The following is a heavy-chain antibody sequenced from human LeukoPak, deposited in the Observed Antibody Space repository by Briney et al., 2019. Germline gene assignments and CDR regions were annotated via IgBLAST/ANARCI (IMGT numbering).Heavy chain of an antibody. J-gene: IGHJ4*02. CDR1: GGSFSGYY. Sequence: SETLSLTCAVYGGSFSGYYWTWIRQPPGQGLEWIGEINHSGSTNYNPSLTSRVTISVDTSKNQFSLKLSSMTAADTAVYYCARESGSSSDYWGQGTLVTVSS. CDR2: INHSGST. D-gene: IGHD6-6*01. V-gene: IGHV4-34*01. CDR3: ARESGSSSDY.